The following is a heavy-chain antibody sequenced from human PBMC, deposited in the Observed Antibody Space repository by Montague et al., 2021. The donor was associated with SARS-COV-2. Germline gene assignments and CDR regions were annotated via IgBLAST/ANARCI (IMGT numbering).Heavy chain of an antibody. CDR2: INSDESSP. CDR3: ASGSFLGVAPGDY. CDR1: GFTFSSYW. V-gene: IGHV3-74*01. Sequence: SLRLSRAASGFTFSSYWMHWVRQAPGKGLVWVSRINSDESSPSYADSVKGRFTITRDNAKNTLYLQMNSLRAEDTAVYYCASGSFLGVAPGDYWGQGTLVTVSS. J-gene: IGHJ4*02. D-gene: IGHD3-10*01.